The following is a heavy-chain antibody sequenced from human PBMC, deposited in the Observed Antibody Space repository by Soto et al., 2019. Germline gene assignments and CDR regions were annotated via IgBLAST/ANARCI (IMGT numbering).Heavy chain of an antibody. Sequence: SETLSLTCTVSGGSISSYYWSWIRQPPGKGLEWIGYIYYSGSTNYNPSLKSRVTISIDTSKNQFSLKLSSVTAADTAVYYCARGGSITMVRGVGNYYYGMDVWGQGTTVTVSS. CDR2: IYYSGST. J-gene: IGHJ6*02. CDR1: GGSISSYY. D-gene: IGHD3-10*01. CDR3: ARGGSITMVRGVGNYYYGMDV. V-gene: IGHV4-59*01.